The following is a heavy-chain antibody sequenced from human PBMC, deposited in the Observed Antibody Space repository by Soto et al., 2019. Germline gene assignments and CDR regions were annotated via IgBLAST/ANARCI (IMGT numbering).Heavy chain of an antibody. Sequence: QVQLVQSGAEVKKPGSSVKVSCKASGGTFSSYTINWVRQAPGQGLEWMGRIIPILGIANYAQKCQGRVTITADKATSTDYMELSSLRSEDTAVYYCASSHSSSSPKPDYWGQGPLVTVSS. D-gene: IGHD6-6*01. J-gene: IGHJ4*02. CDR1: GGTFSSYT. CDR3: ASSHSSSSPKPDY. V-gene: IGHV1-69*02. CDR2: IIPILGIA.